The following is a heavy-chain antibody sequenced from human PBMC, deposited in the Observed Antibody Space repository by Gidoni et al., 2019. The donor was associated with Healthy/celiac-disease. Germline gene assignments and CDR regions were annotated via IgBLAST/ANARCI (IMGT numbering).Heavy chain of an antibody. CDR3: ARDRGTVVSE. J-gene: IGHJ4*02. V-gene: IGHV3-21*01. CDR2: ISSSSSYI. CDR1: GFTFSSYS. D-gene: IGHD3-22*01. Sequence: EVQLVESGGGLVKPGGSLRLSCAASGFTFSSYSMNWVRQAPGNGLEWVSSISSSSSYIYYADSVKGRFTISRDNAKNSLYLQMNSLRAEDTAVYYCARDRGTVVSEWGQGTLVTVSS.